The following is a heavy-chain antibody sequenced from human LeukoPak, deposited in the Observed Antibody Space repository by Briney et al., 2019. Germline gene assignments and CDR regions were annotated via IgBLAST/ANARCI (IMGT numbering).Heavy chain of an antibody. CDR2: IFSNDEK. J-gene: IGHJ5*02. CDR3: ARIRKYYGSGSATSYNWFDP. CDR1: GFSLSNARMG. D-gene: IGHD3-10*01. Sequence: ESGPVLVKPTETLTLTCTVSGFSLSNARMGVSWIRQPPGKALEWLAHIFSNDEKSYSTSLKSRLTISKDTSKSQVVLTMTNMDPVDTATYYCARIRKYYGSGSATSYNWFDPWGQGTLVTVSS. V-gene: IGHV2-26*01.